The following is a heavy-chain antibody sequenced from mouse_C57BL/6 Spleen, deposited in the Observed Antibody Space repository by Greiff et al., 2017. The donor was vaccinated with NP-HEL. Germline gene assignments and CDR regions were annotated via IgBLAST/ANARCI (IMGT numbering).Heavy chain of an antibody. CDR3: AREGGGYYAMDY. J-gene: IGHJ4*01. CDR2: ISYDGSN. Sequence: DVQLQESGPGLVKPSQSLSLTCSVTGYSITSGYYWYWIRQFPGNKLEWMGYISYDGSNNYNPSLKNRISITRDTSKNQFFLKLNSVTTEDTATYYCAREGGGYYAMDYWGQGTSVTVSS. V-gene: IGHV3-6*01. CDR1: GYSITSGYY.